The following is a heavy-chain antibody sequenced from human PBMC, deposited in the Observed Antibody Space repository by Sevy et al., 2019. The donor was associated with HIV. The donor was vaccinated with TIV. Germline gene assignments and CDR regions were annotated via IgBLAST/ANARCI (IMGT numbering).Heavy chain of an antibody. J-gene: IGHJ4*02. CDR2: FDPEDGET. Sequence: ASVKVSCKVSGYTLTQLSMHWVRQAPGKGLEWMGSFDPEDGETFNAQNFQGRVTMTQDTSTDKAYMALSSLRSEDTAIYYCETTKDYYDGSGSPFDYWGQGTLVTVSS. CDR1: GYTLTQLS. V-gene: IGHV1-24*01. CDR3: ETTKDYYDGSGSPFDY. D-gene: IGHD3-22*01.